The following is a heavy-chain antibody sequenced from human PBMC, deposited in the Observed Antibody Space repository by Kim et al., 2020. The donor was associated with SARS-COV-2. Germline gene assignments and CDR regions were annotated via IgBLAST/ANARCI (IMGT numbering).Heavy chain of an antibody. CDR3: ARINGDSSPVDC. CDR1: GGTYRNFG. D-gene: IGHD4-17*01. V-gene: IGHV1-69*10. CDR2: IIPVLGTT. J-gene: IGHJ4*02. Sequence: SVKVSCKAAGGTYRNFGISWVRQAPGQGLEWMGGIIPVLGTTKYAQKFQGRVTFTADKSTSTTYMELNSLRPDDTAVYYCARINGDSSPVDCWGQGTLVTVSS.